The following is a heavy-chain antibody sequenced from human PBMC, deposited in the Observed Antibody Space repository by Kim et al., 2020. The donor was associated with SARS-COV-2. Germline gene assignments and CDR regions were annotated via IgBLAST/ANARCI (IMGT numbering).Heavy chain of an antibody. CDR3: AKKTSSGWNWYFDL. D-gene: IGHD6-19*01. Sequence: GGSLRLSCVASEFTFSSYAMSWVRQAPGKGLEWVSAITGSSGSTYYADSVKGRFTISRDNSKNTLFLQMNSLTAEDTAVYYCAKKTSSGWNWYFDLWGRGTLVTVSS. V-gene: IGHV3-23*01. J-gene: IGHJ2*01. CDR1: EFTFSSYA. CDR2: ITGSSGST.